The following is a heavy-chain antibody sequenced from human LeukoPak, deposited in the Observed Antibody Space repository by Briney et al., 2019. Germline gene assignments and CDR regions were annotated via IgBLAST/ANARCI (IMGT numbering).Heavy chain of an antibody. CDR2: IYSGGST. J-gene: IGHJ3*02. Sequence: AGGSLRLSCAASGFTVSSNYMSWVRQAPGKGLEWVSVIYSGGSTYYADSVKGRFTISRDNSKNTLYLQMNSLTAEDTAVYYCASSGDHYGDAFDIWGQGTMVTVSS. V-gene: IGHV3-66*01. CDR3: ASSGDHYGDAFDI. D-gene: IGHD3-10*01. CDR1: GFTVSSNY.